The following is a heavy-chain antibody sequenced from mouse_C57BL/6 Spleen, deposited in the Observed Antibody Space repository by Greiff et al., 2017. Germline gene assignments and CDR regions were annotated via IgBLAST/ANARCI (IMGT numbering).Heavy chain of an antibody. CDR2: IHPNSGST. D-gene: IGHD4-1*01. CDR1: GYTFTSSW. Sequence: QVQLQQSGAELVKPGASVKLSCKASGYTFTSSWMHWVKQRPGQGLEWIGMIHPNSGSTNYNAKFKSKATLTVDKSSSTAYMQLSSLASEDSAFYYCAIEEGTVPFDYGGQGTTLTVSA. CDR3: AIEEGTVPFDY. V-gene: IGHV1-64*01. J-gene: IGHJ2*01.